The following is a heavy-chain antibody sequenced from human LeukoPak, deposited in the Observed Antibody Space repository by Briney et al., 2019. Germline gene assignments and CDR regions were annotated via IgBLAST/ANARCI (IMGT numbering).Heavy chain of an antibody. CDR2: IYYSGST. CDR1: GGSISSSSYY. D-gene: IGHD3-22*01. J-gene: IGHJ3*02. Sequence: PSETLSLTCTVSGGSISSSSYYWGWIRQPPGMGLEWIGSIYYSGSTYYNPSLKSRVTISVDTSKNQFSLKLSSVTAADTAVYYCASLLEYYYDSSGYPIADAFDIWGQGTMVTVSS. V-gene: IGHV4-39*01. CDR3: ASLLEYYYDSSGYPIADAFDI.